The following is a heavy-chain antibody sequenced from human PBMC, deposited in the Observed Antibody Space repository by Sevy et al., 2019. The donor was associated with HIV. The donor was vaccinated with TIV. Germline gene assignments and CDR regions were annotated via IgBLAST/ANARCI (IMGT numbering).Heavy chain of an antibody. V-gene: IGHV1-8*01. CDR2: MNLNSGNT. CDR3: ARGPRGLRCFGHYYYGMDV. Sequence: ASVKVSCKAAGYTFTSYDINWVRHATGQGLEWMGWMNLNSGNTGYAQKFQGRVTMTRNTSISTAYMELSSLRSEDTAEYYCARGPRGLRCFGHYYYGMDVWGQGTTVTVSS. J-gene: IGHJ6*02. D-gene: IGHD3-10*01. CDR1: GYTFTSYD.